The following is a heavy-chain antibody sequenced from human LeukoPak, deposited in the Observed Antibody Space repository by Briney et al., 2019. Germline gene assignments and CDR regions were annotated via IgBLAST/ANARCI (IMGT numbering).Heavy chain of an antibody. Sequence: GGSLRLSCAASGFTFSSYAMSWVRQAPGKGLEWVSAISGSGGSTYYADSVKGRFTISRDNSKNTLYLQVNSLRAEDTAVYYCAKDRGRAYCSSTSCLFDYWGQGTLVTVSS. D-gene: IGHD2-2*01. CDR2: ISGSGGST. V-gene: IGHV3-23*01. J-gene: IGHJ4*02. CDR3: AKDRGRAYCSSTSCLFDY. CDR1: GFTFSSYA.